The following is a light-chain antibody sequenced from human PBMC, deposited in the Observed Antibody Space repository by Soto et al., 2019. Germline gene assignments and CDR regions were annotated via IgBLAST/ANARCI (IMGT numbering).Light chain of an antibody. Sequence: EIVLTQSPDTLSLSPGERATLSCRASQRISTFLAWYKQQPGQTPRLLIYDASSRTTNTPDRFSGSGFGTDFTLTITRLEPEDFAVYYCQQYGTSLIFGGGTKVEIK. CDR3: QQYGTSLI. J-gene: IGKJ4*01. CDR2: DAS. V-gene: IGKV3-20*01. CDR1: QRISTF.